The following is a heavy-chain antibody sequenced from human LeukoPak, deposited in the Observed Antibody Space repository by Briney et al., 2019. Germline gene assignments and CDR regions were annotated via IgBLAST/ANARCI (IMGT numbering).Heavy chain of an antibody. Sequence: SETLSLTCTVSGASISSYYWSWIRQSPGKGLEWIGFIYYSGNTNYNPSLRSRVTISIDTSKNQFSLKLTSVTPADTAVYYCARVPVAAREYFDYWGQGTLVTVSS. V-gene: IGHV4-59*01. CDR1: GASISSYY. J-gene: IGHJ4*02. D-gene: IGHD6-19*01. CDR3: ARVPVAAREYFDY. CDR2: IYYSGNT.